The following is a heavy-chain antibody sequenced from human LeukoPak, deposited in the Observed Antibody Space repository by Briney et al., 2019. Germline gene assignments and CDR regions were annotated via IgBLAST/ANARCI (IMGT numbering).Heavy chain of an antibody. CDR3: ARDEGFDIVATVNY. D-gene: IGHD5-12*01. J-gene: IGHJ4*02. Sequence: GGSLRLSCAASGFIFSSYSMNWVRQAPGKGLEWVSSISSSSSYIHYADSVKGRFTISRDNAKNSLYLQMNSLRAEDTAVYYCARDEGFDIVATVNYWGQGTLVTVSS. CDR2: ISSSSSYI. V-gene: IGHV3-21*01. CDR1: GFIFSSYS.